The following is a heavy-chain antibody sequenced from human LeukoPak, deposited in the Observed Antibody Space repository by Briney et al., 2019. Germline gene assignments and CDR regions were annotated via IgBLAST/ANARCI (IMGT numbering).Heavy chain of an antibody. Sequence: GGSLRLSCGASGFTFSSYAMSWVRQAPGKGLEWVSSISGSGGTTHYADSVKGRFTISRDNSKNTLSLQMNSLRAEDTAVYYCAKVSLRWLVLSPFDYWGQGTLVTVS. V-gene: IGHV3-23*01. J-gene: IGHJ4*02. CDR1: GFTFSSYA. CDR3: AKVSLRWLVLSPFDY. CDR2: ISGSGGTT. D-gene: IGHD6-19*01.